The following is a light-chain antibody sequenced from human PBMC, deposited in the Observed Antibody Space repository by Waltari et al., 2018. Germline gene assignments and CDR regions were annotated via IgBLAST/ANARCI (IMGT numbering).Light chain of an antibody. CDR2: DDS. V-gene: IGLV3-21*02. J-gene: IGLJ3*02. CDR3: QVWDSSSDHPNWV. CDR1: NIGSKR. Sequence: SYVLTQPPSVSVAPGQTARITCGGNNIGSKRVHWDQQKPGQAPVLVVYDDSDRPSGFPGRFSGSNSGNTATLTISRVEAGDEADYYCQVWDSSSDHPNWVFGGGTKLTVL.